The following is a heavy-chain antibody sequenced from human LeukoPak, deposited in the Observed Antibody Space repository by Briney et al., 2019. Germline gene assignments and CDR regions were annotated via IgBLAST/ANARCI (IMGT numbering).Heavy chain of an antibody. V-gene: IGHV4-31*03. CDR2: IYYSGST. CDR3: ARANGYSFGYGMDV. CDR1: GGSISGYY. Sequence: PSETLSLTCTVSGGSISGYYWSWIRQHPGKGLEWIGYIYYSGSTYYNPSLKSRVTISVDTSKNQFSLKLSSVTAADTAVYYCARANGYSFGYGMDVWGQGTTVTVSS. D-gene: IGHD5-18*01. J-gene: IGHJ6*02.